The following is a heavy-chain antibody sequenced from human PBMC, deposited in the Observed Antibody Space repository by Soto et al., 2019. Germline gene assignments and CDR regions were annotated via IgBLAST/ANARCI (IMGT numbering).Heavy chain of an antibody. CDR1: LYTITNYA. D-gene: IGHD5-12*01. CDR2: INAGNGNT. V-gene: IGHV1-3*01. CDR3: AREGCYDPDYYYGMYV. Sequence: ASVKVSCEVSLYTITNYAMNWVLQAPGQRLEWLGWINAGNGNTKYSQKSQGRVSITRDTSASTAYMELSSLRSEDTAVYYCAREGCYDPDYYYGMYVWGQRTTVTVS. J-gene: IGHJ6*02.